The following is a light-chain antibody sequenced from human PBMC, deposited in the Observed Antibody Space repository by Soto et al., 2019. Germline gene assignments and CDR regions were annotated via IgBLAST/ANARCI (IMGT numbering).Light chain of an antibody. V-gene: IGKV3-15*01. J-gene: IGKJ4*01. CDR3: QQYNNWPPLT. Sequence: EIVMTQSPATLSVSPGERATLACRASQSVSSNLACYQQNSCHAPRLLIYGASTRATAIPARFSGSGSGTEFTLTISGLQSEEFAVYYCQQYNNWPPLTFGGGTKVEIK. CDR1: QSVSSN. CDR2: GAS.